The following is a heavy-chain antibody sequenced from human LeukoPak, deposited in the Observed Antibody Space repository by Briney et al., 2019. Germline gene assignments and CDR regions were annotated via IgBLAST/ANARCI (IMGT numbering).Heavy chain of an antibody. CDR1: GGSISSRSYY. V-gene: IGHV4-39*01. CDR2: IYHTGGT. D-gene: IGHD4-11*01. J-gene: IGHJ4*02. Sequence: SETLSLTCTVSGGSISSRSYYWGWIRQPPGKGLEWIASIYHTGGTYYNPSLKSRVTISVDTSKNQFSLKLSSVTAADTAVYYCANYHDYSNFQGAYYLDYWGQGTLVTVSS. CDR3: ANYHDYSNFQGAYYLDY.